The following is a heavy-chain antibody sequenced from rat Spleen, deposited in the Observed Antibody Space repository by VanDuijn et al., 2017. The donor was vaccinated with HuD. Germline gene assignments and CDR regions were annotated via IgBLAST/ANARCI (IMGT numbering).Heavy chain of an antibody. CDR1: GFTFSNYY. V-gene: IGHV5-25*01. D-gene: IGHD1-10*01. Sequence: EVKLVESGGGLVQPGRSMRFSCAASGFTFSNYYMAWVRQAPTKGLEWVASISTGGGNTYYRDSVKGRFTISRDNAKSTLYLQMNSLRSEDTATYYCTRGGNYDYDHWGQGLMVTVSS. CDR2: ISTGGGNT. CDR3: TRGGNYDYDH. J-gene: IGHJ2*01.